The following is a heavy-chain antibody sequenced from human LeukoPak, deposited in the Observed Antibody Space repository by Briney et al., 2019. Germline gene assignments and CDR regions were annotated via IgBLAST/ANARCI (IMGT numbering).Heavy chain of an antibody. CDR3: AKLVVPAAIRGGAFDI. D-gene: IGHD2-2*01. CDR1: GFTFSNYA. V-gene: IGHV3-23*01. J-gene: IGHJ3*02. CDR2: ISGSGGST. Sequence: AGGSLRLSCAASGFTFSNYAMSWVRQAPGKGLEWVSAISGSGGSTYYADSVKGRFTISRDNSKNTLYLQMNSLRAEDTAVYYCAKLVVPAAIRGGAFDIWGQGTMVTVSS.